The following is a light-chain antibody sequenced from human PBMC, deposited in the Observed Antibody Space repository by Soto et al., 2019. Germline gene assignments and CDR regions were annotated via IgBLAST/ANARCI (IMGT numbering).Light chain of an antibody. CDR1: QDISNY. Sequence: DIQMTQSPSSLSASVGDRVTITCQASQDISNYLNWYQQKPGKAPKLLIFDASNVETGVPSRFSGSGSGTDFTFTIHSLQPADAATYYCQQYEDLPLTFGGGTK. CDR3: QQYEDLPLT. V-gene: IGKV1-33*01. J-gene: IGKJ4*01. CDR2: DAS.